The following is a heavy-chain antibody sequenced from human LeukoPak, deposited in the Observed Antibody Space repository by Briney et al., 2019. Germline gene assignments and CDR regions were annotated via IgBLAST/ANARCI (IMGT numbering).Heavy chain of an antibody. J-gene: IGHJ4*02. CDR1: GFTFNAYA. Sequence: GGSLRLSCAASGFTFNAYAMTWVRQAPGKGLEWVSTISGHGDESFYADSVKGRFTISRDNSKNTLYLQMNSLRAEDTAVYYCAKERDYGGFDYWGQGTLVTVSS. V-gene: IGHV3-23*01. CDR3: AKERDYGGFDY. CDR2: ISGHGDES. D-gene: IGHD4-23*01.